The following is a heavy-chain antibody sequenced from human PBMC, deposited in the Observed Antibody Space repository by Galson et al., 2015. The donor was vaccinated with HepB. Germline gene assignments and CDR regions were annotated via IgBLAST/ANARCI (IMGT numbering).Heavy chain of an antibody. CDR3: ARERGSIFSQLYYFDY. D-gene: IGHD3-16*01. V-gene: IGHV3-48*04. Sequence: SLRLSCAASGFTFNGYSMNCVRQAPGKGLEWLSYISSSSSTTIYYADSVKGRFTISRDNAKSSLYLQMNSLRAEDTAVYYCARERGSIFSQLYYFDYWGQGALVTVSS. CDR1: GFTFNGYS. J-gene: IGHJ4*02. CDR2: ISSSSSTTI.